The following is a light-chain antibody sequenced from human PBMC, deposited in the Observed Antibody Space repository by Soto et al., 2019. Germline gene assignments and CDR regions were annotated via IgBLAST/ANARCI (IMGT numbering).Light chain of an antibody. CDR1: SSDLGIYNY. Sequence: QSALTQPRSVSGSPGQSVTISCTGTSSDLGIYNYVSWYQHHPGKAPKLIIYDVYKRPSGVPDRFSASKSDNTASLTISGLQAEDEADYYCCSYVGAYTWVFGGGTKLTVL. J-gene: IGLJ3*02. V-gene: IGLV2-11*01. CDR3: CSYVGAYTWV. CDR2: DVY.